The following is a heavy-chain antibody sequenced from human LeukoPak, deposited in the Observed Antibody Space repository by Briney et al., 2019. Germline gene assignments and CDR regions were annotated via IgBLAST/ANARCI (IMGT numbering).Heavy chain of an antibody. CDR3: ARDPEGIAAAGLDY. CDR1: GYTFTGYY. V-gene: IGHV1-2*02. J-gene: IGHJ4*02. CDR2: INPNSGGT. D-gene: IGHD6-13*01. Sequence: ASVKVSCKASGYTFTGYYMHWVRQAPGQGLEWMGWINPNSGGTNYAQKFQGRVTMTRDTSISTAYMELSRLRSDDTAVYYCARDPEGIAAAGLDYWGQGTLATVSS.